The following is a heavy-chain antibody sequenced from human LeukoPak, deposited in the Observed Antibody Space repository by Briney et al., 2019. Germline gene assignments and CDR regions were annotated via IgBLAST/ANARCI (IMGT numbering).Heavy chain of an antibody. CDR1: GFTFTSYG. J-gene: IGHJ4*02. CDR3: AKVASRGEIDY. CDR2: ISYDGSNK. V-gene: IGHV3-30*18. Sequence: GGSLRLSCAVSGFTFTSYGMHWVRQAPGKGLEWVAVISYDGSNKYYADSVKGRFTISRDNSKNTLYLQMNSLRAEDTAVYYCAKVASRGEIDYWGQGTLVTVSS. D-gene: IGHD3-10*01.